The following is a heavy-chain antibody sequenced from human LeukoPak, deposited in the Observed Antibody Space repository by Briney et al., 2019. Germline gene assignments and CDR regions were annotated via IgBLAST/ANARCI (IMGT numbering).Heavy chain of an antibody. Sequence: GGSLRLSCAASGFTLSSYGMHWVRQAPGKGLEWVAFIRYDGSNKYYADSVKGRFTISRDNVKNSLYLQMNSLRAEDTAVYYCARGRDSSSSYPGYWGQGTLVTVSS. D-gene: IGHD6-6*01. CDR2: IRYDGSNK. CDR1: GFTLSSYG. CDR3: ARGRDSSSSYPGY. J-gene: IGHJ4*02. V-gene: IGHV3-30*02.